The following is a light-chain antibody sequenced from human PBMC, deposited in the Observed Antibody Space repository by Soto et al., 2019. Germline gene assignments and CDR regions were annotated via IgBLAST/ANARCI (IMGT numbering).Light chain of an antibody. Sequence: EIVLTQSPGTLSLSPGERATLSCRASQSVSSSYLAWYQQKPGQAPRLVIYGASSRATGIPDRFSGSGSGTDFTLTISSLQPEDFATYYCQQSYSTPWTFGQGTKVDIK. V-gene: IGKV3-20*01. CDR2: GAS. CDR1: QSVSSSY. J-gene: IGKJ1*01. CDR3: QQSYSTPWT.